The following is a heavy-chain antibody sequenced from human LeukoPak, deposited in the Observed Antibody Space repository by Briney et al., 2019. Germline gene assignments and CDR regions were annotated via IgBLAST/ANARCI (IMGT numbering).Heavy chain of an antibody. V-gene: IGHV4-39*01. D-gene: IGHD4-23*01. CDR1: VGSISSRSDY. CDR3: SRSHDYGGLYFYYYMDV. CDR2: LESSGST. Sequence: SQTLSLTCTVSVGSISSRSDYWGWIRQTPGKGLEWIGNLESSGSTYSNPSLKSRVTISVGTSKNQFSLNLRSVTAADTAIYFCSRSHDYGGLYFYYYMDVWGKGTTVTVSS. J-gene: IGHJ6*03.